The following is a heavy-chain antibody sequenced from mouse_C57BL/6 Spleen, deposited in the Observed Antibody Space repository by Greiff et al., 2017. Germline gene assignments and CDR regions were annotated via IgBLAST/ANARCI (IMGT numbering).Heavy chain of an antibody. J-gene: IGHJ2*01. CDR3: ARLDTTVVAAPYFDY. D-gene: IGHD1-1*01. CDR2: IDPANGNT. V-gene: IGHV14-3*01. CDR1: GFNIKNTY. Sequence: EIQLQQSVAELVRPGASVKLSCTASGFNIKNTYMHWVKQRPEQGLEWIGRIDPANGNTKYAPKFQGKATITADTSSNTAYLQLSSLTSEDTAIYYCARLDTTVVAAPYFDYWGQGTTLTVSS.